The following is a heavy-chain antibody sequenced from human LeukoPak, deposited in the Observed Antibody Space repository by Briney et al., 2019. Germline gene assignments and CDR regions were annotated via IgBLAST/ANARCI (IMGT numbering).Heavy chain of an antibody. CDR2: IYYSGST. V-gene: IGHV4-31*03. CDR3: ARHSVLNGMDV. J-gene: IGHJ6*02. D-gene: IGHD1-14*01. CDR1: GGSISSGGYY. Sequence: SETLSLTCTVSGGSISSGGYYWSWIRQHPGKGLEWIGYIYYSGSTYYNPSLKSRVTISVDTSKNQFSLKLSSVTAADTAVYYCARHSVLNGMDVWGQGTTVTVSS.